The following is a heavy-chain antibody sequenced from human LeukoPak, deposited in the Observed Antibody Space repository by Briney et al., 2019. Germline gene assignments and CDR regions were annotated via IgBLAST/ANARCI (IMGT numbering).Heavy chain of an antibody. V-gene: IGHV5-51*01. Sequence: GESLKISCKGSGYSFTSYWIGWVRQMPGKGLEWMGIIYPGDSDTRYSPSFQGQVTISADKSISTAYLQWSSLKASDTAMYYCARGPPLYSSGEGAFDIWGQGTMVTVSS. CDR3: ARGPPLYSSGEGAFDI. CDR2: IYPGDSDT. D-gene: IGHD6-19*01. CDR1: GYSFTSYW. J-gene: IGHJ3*02.